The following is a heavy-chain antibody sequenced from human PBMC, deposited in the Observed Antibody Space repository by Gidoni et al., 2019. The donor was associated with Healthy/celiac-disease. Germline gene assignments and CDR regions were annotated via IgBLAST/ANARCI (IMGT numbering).Heavy chain of an antibody. CDR2: ISSSSSYK. D-gene: IGHD3-16*01. V-gene: IGHV3-21*01. J-gene: IGHJ6*03. Sequence: EVQLVESGGGLVKPGGSLRLSCAASGFTFSSYSMNWVRQAPGKGLEWVASISSSSSYKNYADSAKGRFTITRDNAKNSLYLQMNSLRAEDTAVYYCAGGVWGSGGFYYMDVWGKGTTVTVSS. CDR1: GFTFSSYS. CDR3: AGGVWGSGGFYYMDV.